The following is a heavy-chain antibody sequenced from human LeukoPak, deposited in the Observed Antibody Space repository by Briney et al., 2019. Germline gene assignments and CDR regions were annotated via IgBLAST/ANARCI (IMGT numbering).Heavy chain of an antibody. D-gene: IGHD3-22*01. J-gene: IGHJ3*02. V-gene: IGHV4-4*07. CDR3: ARVRIVGRAFDI. Sequence: PSETLSLTCTVSGGSISSYYWSWIRQPAGEGMEWIGRIYTSGSTNYNPSLKSRVTMSVDTSKNQFSLKLSSVTAADTAVYYCARVRIVGRAFDIWGQGTMVTVSS. CDR2: IYTSGST. CDR1: GGSISSYY.